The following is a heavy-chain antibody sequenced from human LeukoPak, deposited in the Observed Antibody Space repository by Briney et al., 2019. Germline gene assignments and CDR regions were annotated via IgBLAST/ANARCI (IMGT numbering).Heavy chain of an antibody. CDR3: VSHLEARGLFTYDS. D-gene: IGHD2/OR15-2a*01. CDR1: GFTFSSYW. Sequence: GGSLRLSCAASGFTFSSYWMHWVRQVPGKGLVWVSCINSDGSRTWYADSVKGRFTISRDNARNALFLQMNSLRVEDTAVYYCVSHLEARGLFTYDSWGQGTLVTVSS. CDR2: INSDGSRT. J-gene: IGHJ4*02. V-gene: IGHV3-74*01.